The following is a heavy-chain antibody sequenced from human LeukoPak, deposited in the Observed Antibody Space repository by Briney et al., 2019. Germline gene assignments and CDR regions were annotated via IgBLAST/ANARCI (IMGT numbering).Heavy chain of an antibody. CDR1: GFTFSSYW. Sequence: QSGGSLRLSCAASGFTFSSYWMSWVRQAPGKGLEWVANIKQDGSEKYYVDSVKGRFTISRDNAKNSLYLQMNSLRAEDTAVYYCARDSGGLWPYYYGMDVWGQGTTVTVSS. CDR3: ARDSGGLWPYYYGMDV. D-gene: IGHD2-8*02. CDR2: IKQDGSEK. V-gene: IGHV3-7*03. J-gene: IGHJ6*02.